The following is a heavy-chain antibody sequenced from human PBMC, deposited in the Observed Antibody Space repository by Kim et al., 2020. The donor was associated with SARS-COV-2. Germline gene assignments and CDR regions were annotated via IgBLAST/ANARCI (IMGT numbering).Heavy chain of an antibody. J-gene: IGHJ4*02. V-gene: IGHV1-69*13. CDR3: ARVGSIAYCGGDYYPAFDY. Sequence: SVKVSCKASGGTFSSYAISWVRQAPGQGLEWMGGIIPIFGTANYAQKFQGRVTITADESTSTAYMELSSLRSEDTAVYYCARVGSIAYCGGDYYPAFDYWGQGNLVTVSS. D-gene: IGHD2-21*02. CDR1: GGTFSSYA. CDR2: IIPIFGTA.